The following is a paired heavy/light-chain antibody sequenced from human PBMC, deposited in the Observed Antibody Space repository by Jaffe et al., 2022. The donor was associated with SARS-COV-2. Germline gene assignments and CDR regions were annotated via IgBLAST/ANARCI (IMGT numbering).Heavy chain of an antibody. Sequence: QVQLQQWGAGLLKPSETLSLTCAVYGGSFSGYYWSWIRQPPGKGLEWIGEINHSGSTNYNPSLKSRVTISVDTSKNQFSLKLSSVTAADTAVYYCARCSCFHQNPTASIAAAHWYFDLWGRGTLVTVSS. J-gene: IGHJ2*01. V-gene: IGHV4-34*01. D-gene: IGHD6-13*01. CDR3: ARCSCFHQNPTASIAAAHWYFDL. CDR1: GGSFSGYY. CDR2: INHSGST.
Light chain of an antibody. Sequence: QSVLTQPPSVSAAPGQKVTISCSGSSSNIGNNYVSWYQQLPGTAPKLLIYENNKRPSGIPDRFSGSKSGTSATLGITGLQTGDEADYYCGTWDSSLSLRVFGGGTKLTVL. J-gene: IGLJ3*02. CDR1: SSNIGNNY. V-gene: IGLV1-51*02. CDR3: GTWDSSLSLRV. CDR2: ENN.